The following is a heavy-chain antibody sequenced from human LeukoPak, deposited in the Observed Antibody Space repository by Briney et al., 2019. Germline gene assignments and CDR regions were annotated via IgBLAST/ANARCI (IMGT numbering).Heavy chain of an antibody. Sequence: GGSLRLSCAASGFTFSSYGMHWVRQAPGKGLEWVAVIWYDGSNKYYADSVKGRFTISRDNSKNTLYLQMNSLRAEDTAVYYCARDFEGRDSEYSSSFGDYWGQGTLVTVSS. V-gene: IGHV3-33*01. CDR2: IWYDGSNK. J-gene: IGHJ4*02. CDR1: GFTFSSYG. CDR3: ARDFEGRDSEYSSSFGDY. D-gene: IGHD6-6*01.